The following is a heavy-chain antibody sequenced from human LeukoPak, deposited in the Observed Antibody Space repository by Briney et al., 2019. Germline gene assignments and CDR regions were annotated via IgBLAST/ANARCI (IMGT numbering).Heavy chain of an antibody. CDR2: ISPYNGDT. D-gene: IGHD3-22*01. CDR1: GYTFNTYG. J-gene: IGHJ5*01. Sequence: ASVKVSCKASGYTFNTYGITWVRQAPGQGLEWMGWISPYNGDTHYAQKFQDRVTMTTDTSTSTAYMDLRSLGFDDTAVYYCARDKAFLGYYDTSGYFQQWFDSWGQGTLVTVSS. CDR3: ARDKAFLGYYDTSGYFQQWFDS. V-gene: IGHV1-18*04.